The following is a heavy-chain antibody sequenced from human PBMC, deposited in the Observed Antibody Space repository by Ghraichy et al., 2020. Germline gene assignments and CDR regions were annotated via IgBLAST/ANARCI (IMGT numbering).Heavy chain of an antibody. CDR1: GFTFSSYE. CDR3: ARLGGYCSSTSCYREDNWFDP. D-gene: IGHD2-2*03. V-gene: IGHV3-48*03. J-gene: IGHJ5*02. Sequence: GGSLRLSCAASGFTFSSYEINWVRQAPGKGLEWVSYISSSGSTIYYADSVKGRFTISRDNAKNSLYLQMNSLRAEDTAVYYCARLGGYCSSTSCYREDNWFDPWGQGTLVTVSS. CDR2: ISSSGSTI.